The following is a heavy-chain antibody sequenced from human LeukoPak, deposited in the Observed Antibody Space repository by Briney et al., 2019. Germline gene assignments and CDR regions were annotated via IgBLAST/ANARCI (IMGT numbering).Heavy chain of an antibody. V-gene: IGHV3-53*01. D-gene: IGHD4-17*01. Sequence: PGGSLRLSCAASGFTVSTNYMNWVRQAPGKGLEWVSLIYSGGSTYYADSVKGRFTISRDNSKNTLYLQMSSLRAEDTAVYYCARGGDYGDYDFDCGGQGTLVNVSS. CDR1: GFTVSTNY. CDR3: ARGGDYGDYDFDC. J-gene: IGHJ4*02. CDR2: IYSGGST.